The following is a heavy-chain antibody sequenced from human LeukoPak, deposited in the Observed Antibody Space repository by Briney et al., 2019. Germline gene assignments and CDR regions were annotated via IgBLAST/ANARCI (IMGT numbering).Heavy chain of an antibody. V-gene: IGHV4-38-2*02. Sequence: NSSETLSLTCTVSGYSISSGYYWGWIRQPPGKGLEWIGSIYHSGSTYYNPSLKSRVTISVDTSKNQFSLKLSSVTAADTAVYYCARQPGYSYGYWDYWGQGTLVTVSS. CDR3: ARQPGYSYGYWDY. J-gene: IGHJ4*02. D-gene: IGHD5-18*01. CDR1: GYSISSGYY. CDR2: IYHSGST.